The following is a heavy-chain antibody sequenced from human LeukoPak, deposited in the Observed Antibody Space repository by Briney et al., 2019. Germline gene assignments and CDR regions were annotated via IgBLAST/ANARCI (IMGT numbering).Heavy chain of an antibody. Sequence: GGSLRLSFGGTGFNFNMFAMHWVRQAPGKGLEWVSGLSRSGTTTNYADSVKGRFTISRDKSKHTMFLQMNSLRPEDTAIYYCAKEQRIRHCSEGVCMEGYYFDYWGQGALVTVSS. CDR2: LSRSGTTT. D-gene: IGHD2-15*01. CDR1: GFNFNMFA. J-gene: IGHJ4*02. CDR3: AKEQRIRHCSEGVCMEGYYFDY. V-gene: IGHV3-23*01.